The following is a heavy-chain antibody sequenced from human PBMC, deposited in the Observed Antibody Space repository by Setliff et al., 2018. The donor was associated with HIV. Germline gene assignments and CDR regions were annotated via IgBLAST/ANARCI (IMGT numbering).Heavy chain of an antibody. CDR2: IRQDGSEK. Sequence: PGGSLRLSCAASGFAFSSYWMSWVRQAPGKGLEWVANIRQDGSEKYYVDSVRGRFTISRDNAENSLYLRMNSLRAEDTAVYYCARTYYGGNYWGQGALVTVSS. D-gene: IGHD4-17*01. CDR1: GFAFSSYW. J-gene: IGHJ4*02. V-gene: IGHV3-7*03. CDR3: ARTYYGGNY.